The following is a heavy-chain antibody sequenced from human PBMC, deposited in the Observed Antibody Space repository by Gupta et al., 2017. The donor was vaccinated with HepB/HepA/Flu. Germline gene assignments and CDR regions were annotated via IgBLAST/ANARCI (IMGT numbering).Heavy chain of an antibody. V-gene: IGHV3-11*04. D-gene: IGHD3-3*01. J-gene: IGHJ3*02. CDR1: GFTFSDYY. CDR2: ISSSGSTI. Sequence: QVQLVESGGGLVKPGGSLRLSCAASGFTFSDYYMSWIRQAPGKWLEWVSYISSSGSTIDYADSVKGRFTISRDNAKNSLYLQMNSLRAEDTAMYYCARTDTSLSITIFGVVIIPPDIWGQGTMVTVSS. CDR3: ARTDTSLSITIFGVVIIPPDI.